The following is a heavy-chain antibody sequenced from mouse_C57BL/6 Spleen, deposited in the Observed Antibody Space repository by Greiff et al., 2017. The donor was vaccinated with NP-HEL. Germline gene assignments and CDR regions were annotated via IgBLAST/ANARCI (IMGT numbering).Heavy chain of an antibody. J-gene: IGHJ2*01. D-gene: IGHD4-1*01. Sequence: QVQLQQPGAELVKPGASVKMSCKASGYTFTSYWITWVKQRPGQGLEWIGDIYPGSGSTNYNEKFKSKATLTLDTSSSTAYMQLSSLTSEDSAVYYCARGLTGDFDYWGQGTTLTVSS. CDR1: GYTFTSYW. CDR2: IYPGSGST. V-gene: IGHV1-55*01. CDR3: ARGLTGDFDY.